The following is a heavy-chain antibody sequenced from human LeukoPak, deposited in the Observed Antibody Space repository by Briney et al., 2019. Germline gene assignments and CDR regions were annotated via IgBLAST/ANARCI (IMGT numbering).Heavy chain of an antibody. CDR3: AKSRGESRGASNY. CDR1: GFTFSSYA. Sequence: GGSLRLSCAASGFTFSSYAMNWVRQAPGKGLEWVSFISGSGDTTYYADSVKGRFTISRDSSKNTLYLQMYSLRAEDTAVYYCAKSRGESRGASNYWGQGTLVTVSS. J-gene: IGHJ4*02. V-gene: IGHV3-23*01. D-gene: IGHD1-26*01. CDR2: ISGSGDTT.